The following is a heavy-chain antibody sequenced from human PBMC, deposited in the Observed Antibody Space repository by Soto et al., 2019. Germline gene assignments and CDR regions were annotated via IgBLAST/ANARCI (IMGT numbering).Heavy chain of an antibody. CDR3: ARLSVVVGASTDAFDI. CDR1: GGSMSGSGFY. J-gene: IGHJ3*02. V-gene: IGHV4-39*02. D-gene: IGHD2-15*01. CDR2: IYYSGSA. Sequence: QLQLQESGPRLAKPSETLSLTCTVSGGSMSGSGFYWGWIRQPPGKGLEWMGSIYYSGSAYYKPSIQSRVTISVDTSKNDLSLKLSSVTAADTAVYYCARLSVVVGASTDAFDIWGQGTMFTVSS.